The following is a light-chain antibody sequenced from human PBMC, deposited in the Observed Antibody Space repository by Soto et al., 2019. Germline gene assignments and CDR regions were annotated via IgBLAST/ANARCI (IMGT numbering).Light chain of an antibody. CDR2: GAS. V-gene: IGKV3-15*01. CDR1: QSVSSN. CDR3: QQYDNWPLT. J-gene: IGKJ4*02. Sequence: EIVMTQAPATLSVSPGERATLSCRASQSVSSNLAWYQLKPGQAPRLLIYGASTRAPGNPARFSGSGSVTEFTLTISSLQSEDFAVSYCQQYDNWPLTFGGGNKVELK.